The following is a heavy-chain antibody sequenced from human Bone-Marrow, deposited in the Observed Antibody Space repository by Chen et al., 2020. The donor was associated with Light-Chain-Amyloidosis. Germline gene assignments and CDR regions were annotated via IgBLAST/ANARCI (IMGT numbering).Heavy chain of an antibody. CDR3: TTVADGRGY. CDR2: ISNDGSST. CDR1: GFSFNSYW. D-gene: IGHD2-21*01. J-gene: IGHJ4*02. Sequence: EVQLVESGGGLVQPGGSLRLSCAASGFSFNSYWMHWVRQAPGKGLVWVSYISNDGSSTTYADTVKGRFTISRDNAKNTLYRQMNSLRAEDTAVYYCTTVADGRGYWGQGALVTVSS. V-gene: IGHV3-74*01.